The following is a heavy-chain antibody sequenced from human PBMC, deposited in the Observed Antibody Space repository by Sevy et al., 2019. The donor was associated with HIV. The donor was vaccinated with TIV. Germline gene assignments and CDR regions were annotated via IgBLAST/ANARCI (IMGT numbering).Heavy chain of an antibody. Sequence: SETLSLTCTVSGGSISSSSYYWGWIRQPPGKGLEWIAFIYYSGSTYYNPSLKSRVSIFIDTSKNQYHLKLSPVTAADTALYYCARLSLSRGVTTGSYYFDYWGQGTLVTVSS. D-gene: IGHD1-1*01. CDR1: GGSISSSSYY. J-gene: IGHJ4*02. CDR3: ARLSLSRGVTTGSYYFDY. V-gene: IGHV4-39*01. CDR2: IYYSGST.